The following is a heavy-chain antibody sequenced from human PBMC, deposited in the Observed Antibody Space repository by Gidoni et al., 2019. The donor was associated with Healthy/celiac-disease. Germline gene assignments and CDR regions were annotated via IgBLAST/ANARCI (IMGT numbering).Heavy chain of an antibody. Sequence: QLQLQESGPGLVKPSETLSLTCTVSGGSISSSSYYWGWIRQPPGKGLEWIGIIYYSGSTYYNPSLKSRVTISVDTSKNQFSLKLSSVTAADTAVYYCARSAISWFDPWGQGTLVTVSS. CDR3: ARSAISWFDP. CDR1: GGSISSSSYY. D-gene: IGHD6-13*01. V-gene: IGHV4-39*01. CDR2: IYYSGST. J-gene: IGHJ5*02.